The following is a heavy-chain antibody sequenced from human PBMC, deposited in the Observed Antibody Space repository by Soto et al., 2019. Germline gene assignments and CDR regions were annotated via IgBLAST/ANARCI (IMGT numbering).Heavy chain of an antibody. CDR1: GGSISSGGYY. J-gene: IGHJ2*01. D-gene: IGHD2-21*02. V-gene: IGHV4-31*03. Sequence: SETLSLTCTVPGGSISSGGYYWSWIRQHPGKGLEWIGYIYYSGSTYYNPSLKSRATISVDTSKNQFSLKLSSVTAADTAVYYCASAYCGGDCYSTNYWYFDLWGRGTLVTVSS. CDR3: ASAYCGGDCYSTNYWYFDL. CDR2: IYYSGST.